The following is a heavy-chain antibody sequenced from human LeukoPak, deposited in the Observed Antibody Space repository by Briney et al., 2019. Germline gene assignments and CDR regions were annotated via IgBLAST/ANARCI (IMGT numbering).Heavy chain of an antibody. J-gene: IGHJ4*02. CDR3: ARVIAGEWELPNNDY. D-gene: IGHD1-26*01. CDR1: GFTFSSYE. V-gene: IGHV3-48*03. CDR2: ISSSGSTI. Sequence: GGSLRLSCAASGFTFSSYEMNWVSQAPGKGLEWVSYISSSGSTIYYADSVKGRFTISRDNARNSLYLQMNSLRAEDTAVYYCARVIAGEWELPNNDYWGQGTLVTVSS.